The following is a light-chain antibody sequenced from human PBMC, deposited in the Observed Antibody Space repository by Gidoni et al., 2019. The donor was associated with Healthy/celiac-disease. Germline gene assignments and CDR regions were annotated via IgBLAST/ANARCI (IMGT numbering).Light chain of an antibody. J-gene: IGKJ4*01. CDR2: GAS. V-gene: IGKV3-15*01. Sequence: EIVMTQSPATLPVSPGERATHPCRASQSVGSNLAWYQQKPGQAPRLLIYGASTSATGIPARFSGSGSGTEVILTISSLQSEDVAVYYCQQYNNWPPLTFGGGTKVEIK. CDR3: QQYNNWPPLT. CDR1: QSVGSN.